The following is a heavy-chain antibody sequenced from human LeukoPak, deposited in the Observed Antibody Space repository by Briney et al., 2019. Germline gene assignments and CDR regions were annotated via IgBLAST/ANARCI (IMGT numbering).Heavy chain of an antibody. CDR2: IDRDGTST. D-gene: IGHD5-24*01. CDR3: ARAGEGLQSYGFDL. V-gene: IGHV3-74*01. CDR1: GFTFSGNW. Sequence: PGGSPRLSCAASGFTFSGNWMHWVRQAPGKGPVWVARIDRDGTSTRSADSVKGRFTISRANAENTLYLQMNSLRVEDTAVYYCARAGEGLQSYGFDLWGQGTMVTVSS. J-gene: IGHJ3*01.